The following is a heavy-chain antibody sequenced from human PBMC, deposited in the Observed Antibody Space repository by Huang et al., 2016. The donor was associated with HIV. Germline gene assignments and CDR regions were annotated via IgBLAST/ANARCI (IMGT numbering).Heavy chain of an antibody. CDR3: ARVESRRYYDSSGYYY. D-gene: IGHD3-22*01. J-gene: IGHJ4*02. CDR1: GGTFSSYA. Sequence: QVQLVQSGAEVKKPGSSVKVSCKAFGGTFSSYAIRWVRQAPGQGLEWMGGIIPIFGTANYAQKFQGRVTITADEATSTAYMELSSLRSEDTAVYYCARVESRRYYDSSGYYYWGQGTLVTVSS. V-gene: IGHV1-69*01. CDR2: IIPIFGTA.